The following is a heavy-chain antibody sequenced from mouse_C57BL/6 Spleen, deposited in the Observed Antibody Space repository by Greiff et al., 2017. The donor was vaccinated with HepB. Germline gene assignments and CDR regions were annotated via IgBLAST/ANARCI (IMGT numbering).Heavy chain of an antibody. D-gene: IGHD1-1*01. V-gene: IGHV1-55*01. CDR1: GYTFTSYW. CDR3: ARMSYYGSSYWYFDV. Sequence: QVQLKQPGAELVKPGASVKMSCKASGYTFTSYWITWVKQRPGQGLEWIGDIYPGSGSTNYNEKFKSKATLTVDTSSSTAYMQLSSLTSEDSAVYYCARMSYYGSSYWYFDVWGTGTTVTVSS. CDR2: IYPGSGST. J-gene: IGHJ1*03.